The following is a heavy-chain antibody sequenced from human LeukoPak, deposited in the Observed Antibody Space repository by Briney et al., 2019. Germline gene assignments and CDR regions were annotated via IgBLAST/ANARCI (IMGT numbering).Heavy chain of an antibody. CDR1: GGPIIAFY. V-gene: IGHV4-59*01. CDR3: ARVRFYDTTGYSASYYLDY. J-gene: IGHJ4*02. CDR2: THYSGTG. Sequence: SETLSLTCSVSGGPIIAFYWRWIRQPPGKGLEWIGYTHYSGTGNYNPSLKSRVTISIDTSKNRFSLRLTSVTAADTAVYYCARVRFYDTTGYSASYYLDYWGQGALVTVSS. D-gene: IGHD3-22*01.